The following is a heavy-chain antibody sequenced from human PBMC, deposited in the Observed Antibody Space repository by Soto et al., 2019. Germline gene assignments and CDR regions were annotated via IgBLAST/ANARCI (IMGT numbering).Heavy chain of an antibody. J-gene: IGHJ6*03. CDR2: INSDGSVS. CDR3: ARGDCVGGTCYSLAGSFYYYLDV. D-gene: IGHD2-15*01. CDR1: GFTFSDYW. V-gene: IGHV3-74*01. Sequence: EVQLVESGGGLVQPGGSLRLSCVASGFTFSDYWMYWVRQAPGEGLVWVSRINSDGSVSSYADSVKGRLTISRDNVKNTLYLPMDDLRAEDTAVYYCARGDCVGGTCYSLAGSFYYYLDVWGKGTTVTVFS.